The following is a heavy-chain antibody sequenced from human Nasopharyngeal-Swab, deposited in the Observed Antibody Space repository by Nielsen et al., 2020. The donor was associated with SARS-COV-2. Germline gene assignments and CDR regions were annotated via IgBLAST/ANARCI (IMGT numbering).Heavy chain of an antibody. V-gene: IGHV5-51*01. J-gene: IGHJ4*02. CDR1: GYIFSNYW. CDR3: ARLLLSKYFDY. Sequence: GESLKISCKGSGYIFSNYWIGWVRQVPGKGLEWVGIIYPGDSDTRYSPSFQGQVTISADKSISTTYLQWSSLKASDTAMYHCARLLLSKYFDYWGQGTLVTVSS. CDR2: IYPGDSDT.